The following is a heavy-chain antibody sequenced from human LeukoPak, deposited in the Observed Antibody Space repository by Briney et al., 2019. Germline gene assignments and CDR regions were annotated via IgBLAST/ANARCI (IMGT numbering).Heavy chain of an antibody. V-gene: IGHV1-2*06. D-gene: IGHD3-3*01. CDR2: INPNSGGT. Sequence: ASVKVSCKASGYTFSGYYMHWVRQAPGQGLEWMGRINPNSGGTNYAQKFQGRVTMTRDTSISTAYMELSRLRSDDTAVYYCARGGYDFVYYYYGMDVWGQGTTLTVSS. J-gene: IGHJ6*02. CDR1: GYTFSGYY. CDR3: ARGGYDFVYYYYGMDV.